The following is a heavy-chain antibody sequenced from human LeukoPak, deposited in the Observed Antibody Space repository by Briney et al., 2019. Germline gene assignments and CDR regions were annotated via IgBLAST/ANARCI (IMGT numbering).Heavy chain of an antibody. CDR3: SRDASHFFDY. CDR2: ISHDGGNK. V-gene: IGHV3-30*03. Sequence: GGSLRLSCAASGFTFSNYGMHWARQAPGKGLEWVAVISHDGGNKYYADSVKGRFTISRDDSKNTLYLQMNSLRAEDTAVYYCSRDASHFFDYWGQGTLVTVSS. D-gene: IGHD3-3*02. CDR1: GFTFSNYG. J-gene: IGHJ4*02.